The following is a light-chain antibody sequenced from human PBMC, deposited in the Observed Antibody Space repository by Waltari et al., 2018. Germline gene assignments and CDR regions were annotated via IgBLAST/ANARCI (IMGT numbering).Light chain of an antibody. Sequence: IVMTQSPLSLPVTPGEPASISCRSSRSLLHSNGYNYLDWYLQRPGQSPQLLIYLGSNRASGVPDRFSGSGSGTDFTLKISRVEAEDVGIYYCMQALHALGTFGPGTKVDIK. V-gene: IGKV2-28*01. CDR1: RSLLHSNGYNY. CDR3: MQALHALGT. CDR2: LGS. J-gene: IGKJ3*01.